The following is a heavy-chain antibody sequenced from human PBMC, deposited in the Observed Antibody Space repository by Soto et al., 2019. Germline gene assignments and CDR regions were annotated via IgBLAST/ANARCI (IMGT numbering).Heavy chain of an antibody. CDR2: VYYSGST. Sequence: PSDTLSLTCTVSGGSISSTSYYWGWIRQPPGKGLEWIGSVYYSGSTYYNPSLKSRVTISIDTSKNLCSLKLTSVTAADTAVYYCARHLGRIAAFDSWGRGTLVTVSS. CDR3: ARHLGRIAAFDS. J-gene: IGHJ4*02. D-gene: IGHD6-6*01. CDR1: GGSISSTSYY. V-gene: IGHV4-39*01.